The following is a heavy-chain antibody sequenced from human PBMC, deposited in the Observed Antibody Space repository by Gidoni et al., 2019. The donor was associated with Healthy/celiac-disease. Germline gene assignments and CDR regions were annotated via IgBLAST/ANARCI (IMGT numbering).Heavy chain of an antibody. CDR3: ARRHYYGSGSDFDY. J-gene: IGHJ4*02. CDR1: GYSFPSYW. CDR2: IYPGDSDT. V-gene: IGHV5-51*01. D-gene: IGHD3-10*01. Sequence: EVQLVQSGAEVKKPGESLKISCKGSGYSFPSYWIGWVRQMPWKGLEWMVIIYPGDSDTSYSPSFQGQVTISAYKSISTAYLQGSSLKASDTAMYYCARRHYYGSGSDFDYWGQGTLVTVSS.